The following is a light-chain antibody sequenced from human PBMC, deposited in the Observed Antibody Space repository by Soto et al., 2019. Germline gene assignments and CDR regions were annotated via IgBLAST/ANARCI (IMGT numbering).Light chain of an antibody. Sequence: QSVLTQPPSASGSPGQSVTISCTGTSSVVGGYNYVSWYQQHPGKAPKLMIYEVSKRPSGVPDRFSGSKSGNTASLTVSGLQAEDEADYYCSSYAGSNNFPFVFGTGTKVTVL. CDR2: EVS. CDR1: SSVVGGYNY. CDR3: SSYAGSNNFPFV. J-gene: IGLJ1*01. V-gene: IGLV2-8*01.